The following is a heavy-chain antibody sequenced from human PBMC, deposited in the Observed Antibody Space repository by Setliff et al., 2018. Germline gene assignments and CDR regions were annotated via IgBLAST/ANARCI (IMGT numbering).Heavy chain of an antibody. J-gene: IGHJ4*02. CDR3: AGNNYNYFNY. Sequence: PGGSLRLSCAASGITFRTYSLNWVRQAPGKGLEWVSFISSDSRTIYYAGPVKGRFTISRDNAKNSLYLQMNSLRAEDTAVYFCAGNNYNYFNYWGQGTLVTVSS. D-gene: IGHD1-1*01. CDR2: ISSDSRTI. CDR1: GITFRTYS. V-gene: IGHV3-48*01.